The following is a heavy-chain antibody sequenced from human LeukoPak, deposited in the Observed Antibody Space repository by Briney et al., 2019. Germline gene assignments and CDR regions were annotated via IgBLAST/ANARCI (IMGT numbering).Heavy chain of an antibody. V-gene: IGHV3-53*01. J-gene: IGHJ4*02. CDR2: IYSGGST. CDR3: ARSTVPINFDY. D-gene: IGHD5/OR15-5a*01. Sequence: GGSLRLSCAASGFTVSNNYMSWVRQAPGKGLEWVSVIYSGGSTYYADSVKGRFTISRGNSKNTLYLQMNSLRAEDTAVYYCARSTVPINFDYWGQGTLVTVSS. CDR1: GFTVSNNY.